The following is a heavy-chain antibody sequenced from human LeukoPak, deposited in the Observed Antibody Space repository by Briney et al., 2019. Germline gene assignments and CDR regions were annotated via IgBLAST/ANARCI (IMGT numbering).Heavy chain of an antibody. J-gene: IGHJ4*02. D-gene: IGHD3-22*01. CDR2: ISGSGGST. V-gene: IGHV3-23*01. CDR3: AKGIAYYYDSSDY. Sequence: PGGSLRLSCAASGFTFSSYAMSWVRQAPAKGLEWVSAISGSGGSTYYADPVKGRFTISRDNSKNTLYLQMNSLRAEDTAVYYCAKGIAYYYDSSDYWGQGTLVTVSS. CDR1: GFTFSSYA.